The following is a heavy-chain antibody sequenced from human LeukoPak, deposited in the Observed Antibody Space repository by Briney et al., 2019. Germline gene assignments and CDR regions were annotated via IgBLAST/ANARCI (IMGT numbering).Heavy chain of an antibody. CDR3: ARDGGYSGYQYFFDY. V-gene: IGHV3-9*01. CDR2: ISWNSGSV. J-gene: IGHJ4*02. Sequence: GGSLRLSCAASGFTFDDYAIHWVRQAPGKGLKWVSGISWNSGSVGYADSVKGRFTISRDSAKNSLYLHMNSLRPEDPALFYCARDGGYSGYQYFFDYWGQGTLVTVSS. CDR1: GFTFDDYA. D-gene: IGHD5-12*01.